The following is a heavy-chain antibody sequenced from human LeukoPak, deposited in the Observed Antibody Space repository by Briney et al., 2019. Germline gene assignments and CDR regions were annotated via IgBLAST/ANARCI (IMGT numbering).Heavy chain of an antibody. D-gene: IGHD3-10*01. CDR3: AKDLDYYGSGGFDY. CDR2: ISGSGGST. V-gene: IGHV3-23*01. Sequence: GGSLRLSCAASGFTFSSYSMNWVRQAPGKGLEWVSAISGSGGSTYYADSVKGRFTISRDNSKNTLYLQMNSLRAEDTAVYYCAKDLDYYGSGGFDYWGQGTLVTVSS. CDR1: GFTFSSYS. J-gene: IGHJ4*02.